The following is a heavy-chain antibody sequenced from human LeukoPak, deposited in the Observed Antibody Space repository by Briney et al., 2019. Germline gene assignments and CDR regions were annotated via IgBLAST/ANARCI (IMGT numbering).Heavy chain of an antibody. Sequence: PGGSLRLSCAASGFTFSNAWMSWVRQAPGKGLEWVGRIKSKTDGGTTDYAAPVKGRFTISRDDSKNTLYLQMNSLKTEDAAVYYCTTVGRIVGATTGAYYWGQGTLVTVSS. CDR3: TTVGRIVGATTGAYY. D-gene: IGHD1-26*01. J-gene: IGHJ4*02. CDR2: IKSKTDGGTT. V-gene: IGHV3-15*01. CDR1: GFTFSNAW.